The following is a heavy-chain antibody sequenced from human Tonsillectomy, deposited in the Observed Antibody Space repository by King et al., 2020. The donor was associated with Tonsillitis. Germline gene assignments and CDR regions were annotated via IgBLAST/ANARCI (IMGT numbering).Heavy chain of an antibody. J-gene: IGHJ4*02. CDR1: GFTFSNAW. D-gene: IGHD3-22*01. CDR3: TTDGYYDSSGTTPVGY. CDR2: IKSKTEGGTT. V-gene: IGHV3-15*01. Sequence: VQLVESGGGLVKPGGSLRLSCAASGFTFSNAWMSWVRQAPGKGLEWVGGIKSKTEGGTTDYADPGKGRLTISRDDSKNTLFLQMNGLKTEDTAVYYCTTDGYYDSSGTTPVGYWGQGTLVTVSA.